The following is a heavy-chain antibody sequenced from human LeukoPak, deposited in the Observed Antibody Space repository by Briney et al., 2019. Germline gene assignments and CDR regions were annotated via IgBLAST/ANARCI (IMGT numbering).Heavy chain of an antibody. V-gene: IGHV3-53*01. D-gene: IGHD6-19*01. CDR1: GFTFSSYA. CDR3: ARDLVAGLRKGVVY. J-gene: IGHJ4*02. CDR2: IYSGGST. Sequence: GGSLRLSCAASGFTFSSYAMSWVRQAPGKGLEWVSVIYSGGSTYYADSVKGRFTISRDNSKNTLYLQMNSLRAEDTAVYYCARDLVAGLRKGVVYWGQGTLVTVSS.